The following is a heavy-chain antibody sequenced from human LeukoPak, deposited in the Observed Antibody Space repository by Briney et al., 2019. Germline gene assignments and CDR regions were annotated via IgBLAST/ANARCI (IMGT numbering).Heavy chain of an antibody. Sequence: WASVKVSCKASGCTFTGYYMHWVRQAPGQGLEWMGWINPNSGGTNYAQKFQGRVTMTRDTSISTAYMELSRLRSDDTAVYYCAREASFIAAEPYYYYGMDVWGQGTTVTVSS. CDR2: INPNSGGT. CDR3: AREASFIAAEPYYYYGMDV. V-gene: IGHV1-2*02. CDR1: GCTFTGYY. D-gene: IGHD6-6*01. J-gene: IGHJ6*02.